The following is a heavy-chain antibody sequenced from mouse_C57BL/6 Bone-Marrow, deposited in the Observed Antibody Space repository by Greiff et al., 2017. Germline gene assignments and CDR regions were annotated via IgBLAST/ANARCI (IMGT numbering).Heavy chain of an antibody. V-gene: IGHV3-6*01. J-gene: IGHJ3*01. CDR1: GCSITSGYY. CDR3: ARRGAWFAY. Sequence: DVQLQESGPGLVKPSQSLSLTCSVTGCSITSGYYWNWIRQFPGNKLEWMGYISYDGSNNYNPSLKNRISITRDTSKNQFFLKLNSVTTEDTATYYCARRGAWFAYWGQGTLVTVSA. CDR2: ISYDGSN.